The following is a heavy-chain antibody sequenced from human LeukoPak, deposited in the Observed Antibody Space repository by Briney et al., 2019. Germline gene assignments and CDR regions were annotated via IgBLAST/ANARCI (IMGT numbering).Heavy chain of an antibody. D-gene: IGHD3-22*01. V-gene: IGHV1-2*02. CDR1: GYTFTGYY. J-gene: IGHJ4*02. Sequence: ASVKVSCKASGYTFTGYYMHWVRQAPGQGLEWMGWINPNSGGTNYAQKLQGRVTMTTDTSTSTAYMELRSLRSDDTAVYYCARVGSYYDRSGYWDYWGQGTLVTVSS. CDR2: INPNSGGT. CDR3: ARVGSYYDRSGYWDY.